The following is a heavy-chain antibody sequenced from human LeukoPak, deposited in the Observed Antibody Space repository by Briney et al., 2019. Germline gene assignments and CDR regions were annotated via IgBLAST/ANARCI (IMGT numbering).Heavy chain of an antibody. J-gene: IGHJ4*02. CDR1: GYTLTELS. CDR3: ARDIVVVPAAVDY. V-gene: IGHV1-24*01. CDR2: FDPEDGET. D-gene: IGHD2-2*01. Sequence: ASVKVSCKVSGYTLTELSMHWVRQAPGKGLEWMGGFDPEDGETIYAQKFQGRVTITADKSTSTAYMELSSLRSDDTAVYYCARDIVVVPAAVDYWGQGTLVTVSS.